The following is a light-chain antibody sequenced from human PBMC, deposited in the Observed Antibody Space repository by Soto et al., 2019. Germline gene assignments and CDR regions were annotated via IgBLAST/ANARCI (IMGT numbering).Light chain of an antibody. V-gene: IGLV1-40*01. J-gene: IGLJ3*02. CDR2: NNN. CDR1: ISNIGAGYD. CDR3: QSYESRLGGSV. Sequence: QSVLTQPPSVSGAPGQRVTISCTGSISNIGAGYDVHWYQQLPGTAPKLLIYNNNNRPSGVPDRVSGSKSGTSASLAITGLQGEDVADYYRQSYESRLGGSVLGGGTKLPVL.